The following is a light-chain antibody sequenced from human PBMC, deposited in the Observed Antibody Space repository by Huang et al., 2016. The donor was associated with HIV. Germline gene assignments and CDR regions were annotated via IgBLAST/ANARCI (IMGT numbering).Light chain of an antibody. CDR1: QSVLYSSHNKDY. CDR2: WAS. Sequence: DIVMTQSPDSLAVSLGERTTINCKSSQSVLYSSHNKDYLAWYQTKPGQPPKLLIYWASTRESGVPDRFSGSGSGTDFTLTISSLQAEDVAVYYCQQYYSTPLTFGGGTKVEIK. CDR3: QQYYSTPLT. J-gene: IGKJ4*01. V-gene: IGKV4-1*01.